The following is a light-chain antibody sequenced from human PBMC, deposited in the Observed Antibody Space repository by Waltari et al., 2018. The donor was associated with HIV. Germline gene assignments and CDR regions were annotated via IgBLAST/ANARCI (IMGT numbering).Light chain of an antibody. V-gene: IGLV1-40*01. CDR2: GNT. CDR1: SSTIGAGSD. Sequence: QSVLTQPPSVPGAPGQRVTISCTGSSSTIGAGSDVHWYQQFPGTAPKVLIYGNTYRPSGVPDRFSGSKSGSSASLLITGLQAEDDADYYCQSYDISLSGWVFGGGTKLTVL. J-gene: IGLJ3*02. CDR3: QSYDISLSGWV.